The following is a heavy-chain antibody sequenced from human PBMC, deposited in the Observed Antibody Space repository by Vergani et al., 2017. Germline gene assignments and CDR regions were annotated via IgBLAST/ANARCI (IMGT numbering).Heavy chain of an antibody. Sequence: EVQLVESGGGLVQPGGSLRLSCAASGFTFSSYSMNWVRQAPGKGLEWVSYISSSSSTIYYADSVKGRFTISRDNAKNSLYLQMNSLRAEDTAVYYCARLGKVAAAGLPSKATLYYFDYWGQGTLVTVSS. D-gene: IGHD6-13*01. J-gene: IGHJ4*02. CDR2: ISSSSSTI. CDR3: ARLGKVAAAGLPSKATLYYFDY. V-gene: IGHV3-48*04. CDR1: GFTFSSYS.